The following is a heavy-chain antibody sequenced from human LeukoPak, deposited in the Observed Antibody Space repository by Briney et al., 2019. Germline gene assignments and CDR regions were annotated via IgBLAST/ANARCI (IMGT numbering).Heavy chain of an antibody. D-gene: IGHD4-17*01. Sequence: GGSLRLSCAASGFTFSSYSMNWVRQASGKGLEWVGRIRSKPNNYATAYAASVKGRFTISRDDSKNTAYLQMNSLKTEDAALYYCTILYGDSAVNWFDPWGQGTLVTVSS. V-gene: IGHV3-73*01. CDR1: GFTFSSYS. CDR3: TILYGDSAVNWFDP. J-gene: IGHJ5*02. CDR2: IRSKPNNYAT.